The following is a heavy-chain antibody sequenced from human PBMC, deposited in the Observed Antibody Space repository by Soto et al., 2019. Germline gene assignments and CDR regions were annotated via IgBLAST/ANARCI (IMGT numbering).Heavy chain of an antibody. CDR3: ASAMPHYFDY. V-gene: IGHV4-59*01. J-gene: IGHJ4*02. CDR2: IYYSGST. CDR1: GGSISSYY. D-gene: IGHD2-2*01. Sequence: SETLSLTCTVSGGSISSYYWSWIRQPPGKGLEWIGYIYYSGSTNYNPSLKSRVTISVDTSKNQFSLKLSSVTAADTAVYYCASAMPHYFDYWGQGTLVTVSS.